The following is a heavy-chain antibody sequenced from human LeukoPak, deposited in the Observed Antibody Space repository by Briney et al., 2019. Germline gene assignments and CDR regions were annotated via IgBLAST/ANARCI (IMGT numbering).Heavy chain of an antibody. D-gene: IGHD6-13*01. CDR2: INPNSGGT. CDR1: GYTFTGYY. Sequence: GASVKVSCKASGYTFTGYYMHWVRQAPGQGLECMGWINPNSGGTNYAQKFQGRVTMTRDTSISTAYMELSRLRSDDTAVYYCARVGHSSSWYVFDYWGQGTLVTVSS. CDR3: ARVGHSSSWYVFDY. V-gene: IGHV1-2*02. J-gene: IGHJ4*02.